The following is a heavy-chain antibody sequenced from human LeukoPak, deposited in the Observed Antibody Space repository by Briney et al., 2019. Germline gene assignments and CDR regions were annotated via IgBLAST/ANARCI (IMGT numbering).Heavy chain of an antibody. CDR3: ARDLRITIFGVVITTDAFDI. V-gene: IGHV1-46*01. Sequence: GASVKVSCKASGYTFTSYYMHWVRQAPGQGLEWMGIINPSGGSTSYAQKFQGRVTMTRDMSTSTVYMELSSLRSEDTAVYYCARDLRITIFGVVITTDAFDIWGQGTMVTVSS. CDR2: INPSGGST. J-gene: IGHJ3*02. CDR1: GYTFTSYY. D-gene: IGHD3-3*01.